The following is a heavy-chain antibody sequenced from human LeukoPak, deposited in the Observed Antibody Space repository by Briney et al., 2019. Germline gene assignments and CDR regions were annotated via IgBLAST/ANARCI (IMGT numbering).Heavy chain of an antibody. CDR1: GFTFSSYS. V-gene: IGHV3-21*01. Sequence: PGGSLRLSCAASGFTFSSYSMNWVRQAPGKGLEWVSSISTSSSSMYYADSVKGRFTISRDNAKNSLHLQMNSLRAEDTAVYFCARDQSSPYVSWGQGTLVTVSS. D-gene: IGHD3-16*01. CDR2: ISTSSSSM. CDR3: ARDQSSPYVS. J-gene: IGHJ4*02.